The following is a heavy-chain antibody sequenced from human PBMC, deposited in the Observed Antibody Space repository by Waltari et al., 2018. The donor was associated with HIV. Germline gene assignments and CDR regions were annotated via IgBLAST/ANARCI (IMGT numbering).Heavy chain of an antibody. J-gene: IGHJ6*02. D-gene: IGHD3-16*01. CDR2: ICDDGSKK. CDR3: ARDKDYIGMDV. V-gene: IGHV3-33*01. Sequence: QEQLVESGGGVVQPGGSLRLSCAASGFTFDTYGMHWVRLAPGKGLEWVLIICDDGSKKYYADSVKGRFTISRDDSKNAVFLQRSSLRGEDTAVYYCARDKDYIGMDVWGQGTTVTVSS. CDR1: GFTFDTYG.